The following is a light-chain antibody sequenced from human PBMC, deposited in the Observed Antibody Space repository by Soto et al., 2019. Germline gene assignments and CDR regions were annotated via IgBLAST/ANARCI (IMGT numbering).Light chain of an antibody. CDR2: KVS. CDR3: MQGTHWLWT. CDR1: QSLVYSDGNTY. Sequence: DVVMTKSPLSLPVTLGQPASISCRSSQSLVYSDGNTYLNWFQQRPGQSPRRLIYKVSNRDSGVPDRFSGSASGTDFTLKISRVEAEDVGVYYCMQGTHWLWTFGQGTKVEIK. J-gene: IGKJ1*01. V-gene: IGKV2-30*01.